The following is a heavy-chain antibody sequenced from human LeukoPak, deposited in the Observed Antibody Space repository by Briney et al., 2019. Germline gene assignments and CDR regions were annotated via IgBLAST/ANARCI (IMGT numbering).Heavy chain of an antibody. CDR3: ARDRLGGDYKDRPFDY. D-gene: IGHD4-17*01. J-gene: IGHJ4*02. Sequence: MSGGSLRLSCAASGFTFSSYSMNWVRQAPGKGLEWVSSISSSSSYIYYADSVKGRFTISRDNAKNSLYLQMNSLRAEDTAVYYCARDRLGGDYKDRPFDYWGQGTLVTVSS. CDR1: GFTFSSYS. V-gene: IGHV3-21*01. CDR2: ISSSSSYI.